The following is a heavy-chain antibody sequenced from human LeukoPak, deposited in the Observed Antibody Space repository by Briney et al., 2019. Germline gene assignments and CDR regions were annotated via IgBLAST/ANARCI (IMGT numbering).Heavy chain of an antibody. J-gene: IGHJ4*02. D-gene: IGHD3-22*01. CDR3: ARVPDDSSGYHDY. Sequence: SETLSLTCNVSGAFFDIYFWNWIRQPPGKGLEWIGYIYYSGSTYYNPSLKSRVTISVDTSKNQFSLKLSSVTAADTAVYYCARVPDDSSGYHDYWGQGTLVTVSS. CDR1: GAFFDIYF. CDR2: IYYSGST. V-gene: IGHV4-30-4*01.